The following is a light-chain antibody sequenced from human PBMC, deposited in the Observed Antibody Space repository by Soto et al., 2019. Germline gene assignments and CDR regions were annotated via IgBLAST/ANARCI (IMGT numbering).Light chain of an antibody. V-gene: IGKV3-20*01. CDR1: QSVSSY. CDR2: GAS. J-gene: IGKJ5*01. CDR3: QQYDNSPIT. Sequence: EIVLTQSPGTLSLSPGERATLSCRASQSVSSYLAWYQQKPGQAPRLLIYGASSRATGIPDRFSGTGSETDFTLTISRLEPEDFAVYYCQQYDNSPITFGQWTRLEIK.